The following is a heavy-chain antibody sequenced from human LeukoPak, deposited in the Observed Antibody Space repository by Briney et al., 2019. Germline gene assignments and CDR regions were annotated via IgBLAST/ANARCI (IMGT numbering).Heavy chain of an antibody. CDR2: IYPSDSDT. CDR1: GYSFTSYW. CDR3: VRQNYDSSGYYFQY. J-gene: IGHJ4*02. D-gene: IGHD3-22*01. Sequence: GESLKISCKASGYSFTSYWIGWVRQMPGKGLEWMGIIYPSDSDTRYSPSFHGQVTISADKSISTAYLQWSNLKASDTAIYYCVRQNYDSSGYYFQYWGQGTLVTVSS. V-gene: IGHV5-51*01.